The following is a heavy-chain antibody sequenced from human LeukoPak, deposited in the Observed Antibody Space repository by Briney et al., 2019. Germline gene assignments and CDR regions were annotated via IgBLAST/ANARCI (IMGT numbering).Heavy chain of an antibody. CDR1: GGSISSSSYY. Sequence: SETLSLTCTVSGGSISSSSYYWGWIRQPPGKGLEWIGSIYYSGSTYYNPPLKSRVTLSVDTYKNQLSLKLSYATAADTAVYYCARHYWDDTNYYYYYYMDVWGKGTTVTVSS. D-gene: IGHD1-1*01. V-gene: IGHV4-39*01. CDR3: ARHYWDDTNYYYYYYMDV. CDR2: IYYSGST. J-gene: IGHJ6*03.